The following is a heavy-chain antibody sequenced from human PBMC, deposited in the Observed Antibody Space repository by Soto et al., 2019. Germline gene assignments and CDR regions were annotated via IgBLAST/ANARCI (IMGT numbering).Heavy chain of an antibody. V-gene: IGHV4-31*03. CDR1: GGSISSGGYY. J-gene: IGHJ4*02. Sequence: QVQLQESGPGLVKPSQTLSLTCTVSGGSISSGGYYWSWIRQHPGKGLEWIGYIYYIGSTYSNPSLKCRVTIAVDTSKNQFSLKLSSVTAPDTAVYYCARGWIQLWFPNRYYLDYWGQGTLVTVSS. CDR3: ARGWIQLWFPNRYYLDY. CDR2: IYYIGST. D-gene: IGHD5-18*01.